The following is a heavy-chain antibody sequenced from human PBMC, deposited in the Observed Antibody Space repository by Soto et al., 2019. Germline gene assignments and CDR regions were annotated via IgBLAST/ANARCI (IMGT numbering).Heavy chain of an antibody. CDR2: IRSRAHSYAT. V-gene: IGHV3-73*01. D-gene: IGHD2-2*01. CDR3: TRRPSTSGVEY. CDR1: GFTFSCSP. J-gene: IGHJ4*02. Sequence: GGSLSLSSAPSGFTFSCSPMHWVRQASGKGLEWVGRIRSRAHSYATVYAASVKGRFIISRDDSKNTAYLQMNSLKIEDTAVYYCTRRPSTSGVEYWGQGTLVTVSS.